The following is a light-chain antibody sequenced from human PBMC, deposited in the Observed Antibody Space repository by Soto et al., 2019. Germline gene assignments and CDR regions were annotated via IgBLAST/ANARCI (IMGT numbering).Light chain of an antibody. Sequence: SALTQPPSASGTPGQRVTISCSGSSSNIGSNYVYWYQQLPGTAPKLPIYRNNQRPSGVPDRFSGSKSGTSASLAISGLRSEDEADYYCAAWDDSLHVVFGGGTK. CDR1: SSNIGSNY. J-gene: IGLJ2*01. CDR2: RNN. V-gene: IGLV1-47*01. CDR3: AAWDDSLHVV.